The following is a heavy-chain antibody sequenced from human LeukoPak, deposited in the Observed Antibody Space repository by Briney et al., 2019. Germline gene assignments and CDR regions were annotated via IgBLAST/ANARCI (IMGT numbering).Heavy chain of an antibody. Sequence: GGSLRLSCAASGFTFSSYWMSWVRQAPGKGLEWVANIKQDGSEKYYVDSVKGRFTISRDNAKNSLYLQMNSLRAEDTAVYYCARDEFYSYGERNFDYWGQGTLVTVSS. CDR1: GFTFSSYW. CDR2: IKQDGSEK. D-gene: IGHD5-18*01. CDR3: ARDEFYSYGERNFDY. J-gene: IGHJ4*02. V-gene: IGHV3-7*01.